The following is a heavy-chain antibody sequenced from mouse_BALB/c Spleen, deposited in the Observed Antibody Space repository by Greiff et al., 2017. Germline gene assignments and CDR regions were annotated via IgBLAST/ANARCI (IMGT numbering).Heavy chain of an antibody. CDR3: AREPYYGNYGDY. CDR1: GFNFSSSG. J-gene: IGHJ2*01. V-gene: IGHV5-6-3*01. D-gene: IGHD2-10*01. CDR2: INSNGGST. Sequence: EVHLVESGGGLVQPGASLKLSCAASGFNFSSSGMSWVRQTPDQRLELVATINSNGGSTYDPDSVKGRFTISRDNAKNTLYLQMSSLKSEDTAMYCCAREPYYGNYGDYWGQGTTLTVSS.